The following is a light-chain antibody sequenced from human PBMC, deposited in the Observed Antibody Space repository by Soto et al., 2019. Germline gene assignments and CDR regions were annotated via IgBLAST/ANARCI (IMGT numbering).Light chain of an antibody. J-gene: IGLJ2*01. CDR3: AAWDASLNGVI. Sequence: QTVVTQPPSASATPGQRVTISCSGSSSNIARRSVYWYQQLPGTAPKLLIYYNDLMFSGVSDRFSGSKSGTSASLAISGLQSEDEADYYCAAWDASLNGVIFGGGTKLTVL. V-gene: IGLV1-44*01. CDR1: SSNIARRS. CDR2: YND.